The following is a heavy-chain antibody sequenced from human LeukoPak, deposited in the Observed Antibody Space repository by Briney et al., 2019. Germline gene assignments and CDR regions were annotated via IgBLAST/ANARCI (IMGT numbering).Heavy chain of an antibody. J-gene: IGHJ6*02. CDR1: GGSFSGYY. CDR2: INHSGST. V-gene: IGHV4-34*01. Sequence: SETLSLTCAVYGGSFSGYYWSWIRQPPGKGLEWMGEINHSGSTNYNPSLKSRVTISVDTSKNQFSLKLSSVTAADTAVYYCARDRTVVVITGYYYGMDVWGQGTTVTVSS. CDR3: ARDRTVVVITGYYYGMDV. D-gene: IGHD3-22*01.